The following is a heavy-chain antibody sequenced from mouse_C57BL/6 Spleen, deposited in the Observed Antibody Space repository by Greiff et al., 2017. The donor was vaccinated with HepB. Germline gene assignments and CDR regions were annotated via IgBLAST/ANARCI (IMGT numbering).Heavy chain of an antibody. CDR2: ISSGGSYT. CDR3: ASETAQATFDY. D-gene: IGHD3-2*02. J-gene: IGHJ2*01. CDR1: GFTFSSYG. Sequence: EVQRVESGGDLVKPGGSLKLSCAASGFTFSSYGMSWVRQTPDKRLEWVATISSGGSYTYYPDSVKGRFTISRDNAKNTLYLQMSSLKSEDTAMYYCASETAQATFDYWGQGTTLTVSS. V-gene: IGHV5-6*01.